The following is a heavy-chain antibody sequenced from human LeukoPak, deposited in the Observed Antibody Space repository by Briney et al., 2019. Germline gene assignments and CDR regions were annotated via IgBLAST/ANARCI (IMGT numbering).Heavy chain of an antibody. CDR1: GGSISSGDYY. CDR2: IYYSGST. D-gene: IGHD6-13*01. V-gene: IGHV4-30-4*01. J-gene: IGHJ5*02. CDR3: ARAHSSSWYEWFDP. Sequence: SETLSLTCTVSGGSISSGDYYWSWIRQPPSKGLEWIGYIYYSGSTYYNPSLKSRVTISVDTSKNQFSLKLSSVTAADTAVYYCARAHSSSWYEWFDPWGQGTLVTVSS.